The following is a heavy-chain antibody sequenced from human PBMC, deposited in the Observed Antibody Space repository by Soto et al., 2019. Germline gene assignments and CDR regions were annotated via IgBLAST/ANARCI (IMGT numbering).Heavy chain of an antibody. Sequence: GGSLRLSCAASGFTLTTYNMYWVRQAPGKGLEWVSSISSTTNYIQYADSVKGRFTISRDNANNSLYLQMNSLSAEDTAVYFCARETINWFGPWGQGTLVTVSS. V-gene: IGHV3-21*06. CDR3: ARETINWFGP. CDR2: ISSTTNYI. J-gene: IGHJ5*02. CDR1: GFTLTTYN.